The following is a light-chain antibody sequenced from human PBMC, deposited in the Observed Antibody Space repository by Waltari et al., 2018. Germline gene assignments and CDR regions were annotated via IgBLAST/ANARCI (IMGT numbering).Light chain of an antibody. Sequence: QSALTHPASVSGSPGQSITLSRTGTTGDVGASNYVSWYQQHPGKAPRLMIFDVSNRPSGVSNRFSGSKSGNTASLTISGLQAEDEADYYCNSYTSSSTLLFGGGTRLTVL. CDR2: DVS. CDR3: NSYTSSSTLL. V-gene: IGLV2-14*03. J-gene: IGLJ2*01. CDR1: TGDVGASNY.